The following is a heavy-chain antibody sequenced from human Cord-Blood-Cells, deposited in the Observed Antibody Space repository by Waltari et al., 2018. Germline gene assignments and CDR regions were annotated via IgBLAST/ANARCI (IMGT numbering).Heavy chain of an antibody. CDR2: IIPIFGTA. Sequence: QVQLVQSGAEVKKPGSSVKVSCKASGGTFSSYAISWVRRAPGQGLEWMGGIIPIFGTANYAQKFQGRVTITADESTSTAYMELSSLRSEDTAVYYCARDCEIQIRGGYYYYMDVWGKGTTVTVSS. D-gene: IGHD3-10*01. CDR3: ARDCEIQIRGGYYYYMDV. CDR1: GGTFSSYA. J-gene: IGHJ6*03. V-gene: IGHV1-69*01.